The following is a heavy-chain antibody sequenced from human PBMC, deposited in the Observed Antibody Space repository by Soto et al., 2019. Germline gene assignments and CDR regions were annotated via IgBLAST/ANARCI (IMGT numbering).Heavy chain of an antibody. CDR2: IYHNGRT. D-gene: IGHD3-10*01. J-gene: IGHJ4*02. CDR1: GYSISSGYY. V-gene: IGHV4-38-2*01. CDR3: ARRGGVSGTYVGYSDS. Sequence: SETLSLTCAVSGYSISSGYYWGWIRQPPGKGLEWIGTIYHNGRTYYNPSLKSRVTVSLDMSKNQFSLRLTSVTAADTAIYYCARRGGVSGTYVGYSDSRGQGNLVTVSS.